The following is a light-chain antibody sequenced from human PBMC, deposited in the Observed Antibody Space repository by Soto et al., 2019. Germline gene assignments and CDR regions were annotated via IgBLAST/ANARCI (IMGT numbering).Light chain of an antibody. CDR2: GAS. CDR3: QQYNNWPRT. CDR1: QSISSN. V-gene: IGKV3-15*01. Sequence: EIVMTQSPATLSVSPGERATLSCRASQSISSNLAWYQQKPGQAPRLLIYGASIRATGIPARFSVSGSGTDFTLTISSLQSEDFAVYFCQQYNNWPRTFGQGTKLEIK. J-gene: IGKJ2*02.